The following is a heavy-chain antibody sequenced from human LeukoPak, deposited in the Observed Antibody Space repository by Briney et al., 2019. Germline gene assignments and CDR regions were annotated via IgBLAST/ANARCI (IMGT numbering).Heavy chain of an antibody. V-gene: IGHV4-4*02. Sequence: SETLSLTCAVSGGSISSSNWWSWVRQPPGKGLEWIGEIYHSGSTNYNPSLKSRVTISVDKSKNQFSLKLSSVTAADTAVYYCARGSSSAIAVAYYFDYWGQGTLVTVSS. D-gene: IGHD6-19*01. CDR1: GGSISSSNW. J-gene: IGHJ4*02. CDR3: ARGSSSAIAVAYYFDY. CDR2: IYHSGST.